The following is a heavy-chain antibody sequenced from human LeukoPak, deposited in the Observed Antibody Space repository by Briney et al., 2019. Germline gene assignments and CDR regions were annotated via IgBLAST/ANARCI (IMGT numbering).Heavy chain of an antibody. Sequence: SETLSLTRTVSGGSISSGSYYWSWIRQPPGKGLEWIGEISHSGSTNYNPSLKSRVTISVDTSKNQFSLKLSSVTAADTAVYYCARGGYGYGYLNYYYYYYMDVWGKGTTVTVSS. V-gene: IGHV4-39*07. CDR2: ISHSGST. J-gene: IGHJ6*03. CDR3: ARGGYGYGYLNYYYYYYMDV. D-gene: IGHD5-18*01. CDR1: GGSISSGSYY.